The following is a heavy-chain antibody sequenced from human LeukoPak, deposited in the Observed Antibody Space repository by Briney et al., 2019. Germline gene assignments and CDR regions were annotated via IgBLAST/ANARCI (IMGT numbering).Heavy chain of an antibody. CDR2: INHSGST. D-gene: IGHD3-10*01. CDR1: GGSFSGYY. J-gene: IGHJ6*03. V-gene: IGHV4-34*01. CDR3: ARLTYGSGSYYRAPYYYYYMDV. Sequence: PSETLSLTCAVYGGSFSGYYWSWIRQPPGKGLEWIGEINHSGSTNYNPSLKSRVTISVDTSKNQFSLKLSSVTAADTAVYYCARLTYGSGSYYRAPYYYYYMDVWGKGTTVTISS.